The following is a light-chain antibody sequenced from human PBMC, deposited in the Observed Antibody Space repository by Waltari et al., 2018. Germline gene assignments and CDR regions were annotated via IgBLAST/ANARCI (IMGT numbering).Light chain of an antibody. V-gene: IGKV3-11*01. Sequence: EIVLTQSPATLSLSPGETATLSCRASPGLSSSANSLAWYQQKPGQAPRLLMYDASSRASGIPARFSGSGAGTDFTLTISSLEPEDFAVYYCQQRGNWPITFGQGTRLEIK. CDR2: DAS. J-gene: IGKJ5*01. CDR1: PGLSSS. CDR3: QQRGNWPIT.